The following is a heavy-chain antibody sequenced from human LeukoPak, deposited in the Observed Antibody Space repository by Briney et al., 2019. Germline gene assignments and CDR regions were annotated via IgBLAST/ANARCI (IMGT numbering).Heavy chain of an antibody. CDR3: ARDLYSSSWYTEDAFDI. CDR1: GGSFSGYY. V-gene: IGHV4-4*07. CDR2: IYTSGST. D-gene: IGHD6-13*01. Sequence: SETLSLTCAVYGGSFSGYYWSWIRQPAGKGLEWIGRIYTSGSTNYNPSLKSRVTMSVDTSKNQFSLKLSSVTAADTAVYYCARDLYSSSWYTEDAFDIRGQGTMVTVSS. J-gene: IGHJ3*02.